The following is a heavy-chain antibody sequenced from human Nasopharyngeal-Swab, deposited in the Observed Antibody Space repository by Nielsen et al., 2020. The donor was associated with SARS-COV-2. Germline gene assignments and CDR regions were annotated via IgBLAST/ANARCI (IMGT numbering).Heavy chain of an antibody. J-gene: IGHJ6*02. CDR1: GGSISSYY. CDR3: ARGEGSGSYYYYYGMDV. CDR2: IYYSGST. D-gene: IGHD3-10*01. Sequence: ETLSLTCTVSGGSISSYYWSWIRQPPGKGLEWIGYIYYSGSTNYNPSLKSRVTISVDTSKNQFSLKLSSVTAADTAVYYCARGEGSGSYYYYYGMDVWGQGTTVTVSS. V-gene: IGHV4-59*01.